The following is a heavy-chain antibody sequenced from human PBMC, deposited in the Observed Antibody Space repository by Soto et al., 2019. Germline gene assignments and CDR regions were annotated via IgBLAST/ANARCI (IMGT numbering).Heavy chain of an antibody. CDR3: VKSDWLDP. CDR1: GFAFNSYW. Sequence: PGGSLRLSCAASGFAFNSYWMHWVRQTPGKGLVWVSRIRYDGSITGYADFVKGRFIISRDTAKNTVYLQMNSLTAEDTAVYYCVKSDWLDPWGQGTLVTVSS. CDR2: IRYDGSIT. V-gene: IGHV3-74*01. J-gene: IGHJ5*02.